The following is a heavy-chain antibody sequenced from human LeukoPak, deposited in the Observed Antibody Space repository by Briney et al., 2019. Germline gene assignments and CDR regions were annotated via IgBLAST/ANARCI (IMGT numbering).Heavy chain of an antibody. D-gene: IGHD6-19*01. CDR3: ARGGPVAATHKYFQY. J-gene: IGHJ1*01. V-gene: IGHV1-8*02. CDR1: GYTFTSYA. CDR2: MNPNSGNT. Sequence: ASVKVSCKASGYTFTSYAMHWVRQAPGQRLEWMGWMNPNSGNTDYAQKFQGRVTMTRNTSITTAYMELSILRSEDTAIYYCARGGPVAATHKYFQYWGQGTLVTVSS.